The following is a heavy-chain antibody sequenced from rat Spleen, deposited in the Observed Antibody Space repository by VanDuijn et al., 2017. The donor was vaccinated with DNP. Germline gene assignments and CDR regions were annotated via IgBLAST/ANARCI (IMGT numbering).Heavy chain of an antibody. D-gene: IGHD5-1*01. CDR1: GFTFSDYA. V-gene: IGHV5S23*01. Sequence: EVQLVESGGGMVQPGNSLKLSCATSGFTFSDYAMAWVRQSPKKGLEWVASISPSGGTTYCRDSVKGRFTISRDNAKSTLYLQMDSLRSEDTATYFCATNWALYYFDYWGQGVMVTVSS. CDR2: ISPSGGTT. J-gene: IGHJ2*01. CDR3: ATNWALYYFDY.